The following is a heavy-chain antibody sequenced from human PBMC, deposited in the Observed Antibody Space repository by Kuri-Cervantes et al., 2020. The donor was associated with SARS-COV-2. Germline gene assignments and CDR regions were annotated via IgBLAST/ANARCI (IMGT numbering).Heavy chain of an antibody. D-gene: IGHD2-21*01. CDR3: ARGGVVPVSFDY. J-gene: IGHJ4*02. V-gene: IGHV4-39*07. Sequence: SETLSLTCTVSGGSISSSSYYWGWIRQPPGKGLEWIGSIYHSGSTYYNPSLKSRVTISVDTSKNQFSLKLSSVTAADTAVYYCARGGVVPVSFDYWGQGTLVTVSS. CDR1: GGSISSSSYY. CDR2: IYHSGST.